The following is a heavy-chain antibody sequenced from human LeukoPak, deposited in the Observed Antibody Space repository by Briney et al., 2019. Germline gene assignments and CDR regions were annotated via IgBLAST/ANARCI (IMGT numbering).Heavy chain of an antibody. Sequence: ASVKVSCKASGYTFTSYDINWVRQATGQGLEWMGWINTNTGNPTYAQGFTGRFVFSLDASVSTAYLQIRRLKAEDTAVYYCARVPFVVMGDTGNWFDPWGQGTLVTVSS. CDR2: INTNTGNP. CDR3: ARVPFVVMGDTGNWFDP. D-gene: IGHD2-8*01. V-gene: IGHV7-4-1*01. CDR1: GYTFTSYD. J-gene: IGHJ5*02.